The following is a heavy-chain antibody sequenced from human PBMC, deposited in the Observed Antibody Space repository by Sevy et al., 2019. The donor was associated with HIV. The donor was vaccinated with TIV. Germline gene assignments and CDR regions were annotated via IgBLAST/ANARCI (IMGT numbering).Heavy chain of an antibody. CDR3: VKDKEAYGTGTGGVAFDI. Sequence: GGSLRLSCTASGFTFDDYAMHWVRQAPGKGLEWVSGISWTSGSIGFAVSVKGRFTISRDNAKNSRYLQMNSLRTEDTALYFGVKDKEAYGTGTGGVAFDIWGRGTMVTVSS. CDR2: ISWTSGSI. CDR1: GFTFDDYA. D-gene: IGHD1-1*01. V-gene: IGHV3-9*01. J-gene: IGHJ3*02.